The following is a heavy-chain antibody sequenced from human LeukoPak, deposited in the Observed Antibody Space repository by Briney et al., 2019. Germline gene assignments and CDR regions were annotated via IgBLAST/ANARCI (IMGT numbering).Heavy chain of an antibody. CDR1: GYTFTDYY. CDR3: ARDGSFDY. Sequence: ASVKVSCKASGYTFTDYYIHRLRQAPGQGLEWMGWISANIGGTNYAQKFRGRVTMTKDTSISTAYMELGGLTSDDTAVYYCARDGSFDYWGQGTLVTVSS. D-gene: IGHD5-12*01. V-gene: IGHV1-2*02. J-gene: IGHJ4*02. CDR2: ISANIGGT.